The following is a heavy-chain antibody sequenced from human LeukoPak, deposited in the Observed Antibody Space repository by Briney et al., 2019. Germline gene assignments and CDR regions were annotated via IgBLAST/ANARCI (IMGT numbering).Heavy chain of an antibody. V-gene: IGHV4-34*01. CDR1: GGSFSGYY. D-gene: IGHD1-26*01. CDR3: ARDGRYYYAFDI. CDR2: INHSGST. Sequence: KTSETLSLTCAVYGGSFSGYYWSRIRQPPGKGLEWIGEINHSGSTNYNPSLKSRATISVDTSKNQFSLKLSSVTAADTAVYYCARDGRYYYAFDIWGQGTMVTVSS. J-gene: IGHJ3*02.